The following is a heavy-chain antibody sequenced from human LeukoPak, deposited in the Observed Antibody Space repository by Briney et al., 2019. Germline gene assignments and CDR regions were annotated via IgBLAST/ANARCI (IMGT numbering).Heavy chain of an antibody. CDR2: IKQDGSEK. D-gene: IGHD5-18*01. V-gene: IGHV3-7*01. CDR3: ARESSGYSYGFDY. CDR1: GFTFSSYW. Sequence: GGSLRLSCAASGFTFSSYWMSWVRQAPGKGLEWVANIKQDGSEKYYVDSVKGRLTISRDNAKNSLYLQMNSLRAEDTAVYYCARESSGYSYGFDYWGQGTLVTVSS. J-gene: IGHJ4*02.